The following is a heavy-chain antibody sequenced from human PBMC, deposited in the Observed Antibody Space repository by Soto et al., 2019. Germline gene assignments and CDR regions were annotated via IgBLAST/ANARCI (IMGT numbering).Heavy chain of an antibody. J-gene: IGHJ4*02. CDR2: IYTSGST. V-gene: IGHV4-4*07. CDR1: GGSISSYY. CDR3: AREGSSSSNRPYDH. D-gene: IGHD6-6*01. Sequence: PSETLSLTCTVSGGSISSYYWIWIRQPAGKGLEWIGRIYTSGSTNYNPSLKSRVTMSVDTSKNQFSLKLSSVTAADTAVYYCAREGSSSSNRPYDHWGQGTLVTVSS.